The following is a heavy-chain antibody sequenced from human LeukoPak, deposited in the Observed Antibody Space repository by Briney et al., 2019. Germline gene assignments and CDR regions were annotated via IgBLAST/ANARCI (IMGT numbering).Heavy chain of an antibody. Sequence: WGSLRLSCVASGFIFSSYGMHWVRQAPGKGLEWVAFIRYDGTNNYYADAVKGRFTISRDNSKNTLYLQMNSLRSEDTAVYYCAKDLLGYSGSYQLDYWGQGTLVTVSS. J-gene: IGHJ4*02. V-gene: IGHV3-30*02. CDR3: AKDLLGYSGSYQLDY. D-gene: IGHD1-26*01. CDR1: GFIFSSYG. CDR2: IRYDGTNN.